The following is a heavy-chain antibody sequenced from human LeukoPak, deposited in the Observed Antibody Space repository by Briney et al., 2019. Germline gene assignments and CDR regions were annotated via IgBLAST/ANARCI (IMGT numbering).Heavy chain of an antibody. Sequence: ASVKVSCKASGYTFTSYYMHWVRQAPGQGLEWMGIINPSGGSTSYAQKFQGRVTMTRDTSTSTVYMELSSLRSEDTAVYYCARDPLGLYDSGSYLYYYYYGMDVWGQGTTVTVSS. CDR2: INPSGGST. J-gene: IGHJ6*02. CDR1: GYTFTSYY. V-gene: IGHV1-46*01. CDR3: ARDPLGLYDSGSYLYYYYYGMDV. D-gene: IGHD1-26*01.